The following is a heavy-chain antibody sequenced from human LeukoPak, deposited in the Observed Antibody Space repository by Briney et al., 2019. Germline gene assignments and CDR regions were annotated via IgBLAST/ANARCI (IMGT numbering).Heavy chain of an antibody. D-gene: IGHD4-23*01. J-gene: IGHJ4*02. CDR3: ARGRPHGNDY. V-gene: IGHV3-74*01. CDR2: IASDGSST. CDR1: GFTFSSYW. Sequence: GGSLRLSCAASGFTFSSYWMNWVRQAPGKGLVWVSRIASDGSSTTYADSVEGRFSISRDNAKNTLYLQMNSQRVEDTAVYYCARGRPHGNDYWGQGTLVTVSS.